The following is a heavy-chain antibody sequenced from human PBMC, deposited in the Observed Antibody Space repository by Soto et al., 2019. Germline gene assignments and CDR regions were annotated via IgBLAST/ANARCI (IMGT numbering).Heavy chain of an antibody. CDR1: GYSFTSYW. V-gene: IGHV5-51*01. Sequence: GESLKISCKGSGYSFTSYWIGWVRQMPGKGLEWMGIIYPGDSDTRYSPSFQGQVTISADKSISTAYLQWSSLKASDTAMYYCARHGLEAEIVATITDYYYYYGMDVWGQGTTVTVSS. CDR3: ARHGLEAEIVATITDYYYYYGMDV. CDR2: IYPGDSDT. D-gene: IGHD5-12*01. J-gene: IGHJ6*02.